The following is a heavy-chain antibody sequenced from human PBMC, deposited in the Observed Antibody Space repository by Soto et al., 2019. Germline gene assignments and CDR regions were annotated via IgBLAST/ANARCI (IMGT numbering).Heavy chain of an antibody. CDR1: GFTFSSYA. Sequence: PGGSLRLSCAASGFTFSSYAMSWVRQAPGKGLEWVSAISGSGGSTYYADSVKGRFTISRDNSKNTLYLQMNSLRAEDTAVYYCAKGHGSGSERNWFDPWGQGTLVTVPS. J-gene: IGHJ5*02. V-gene: IGHV3-23*01. CDR3: AKGHGSGSERNWFDP. D-gene: IGHD3-10*01. CDR2: ISGSGGST.